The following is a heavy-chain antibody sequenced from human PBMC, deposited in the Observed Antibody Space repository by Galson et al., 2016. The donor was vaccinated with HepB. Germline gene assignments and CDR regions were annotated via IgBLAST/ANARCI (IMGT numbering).Heavy chain of an antibody. CDR2: ISSTGRTI. Sequence: SLRLSCAASGFTFSDYYMSWIRQAPGKGLEWVSYISSTGRTIYYADSVQGRFTISRDNAKNSLYLQMNSLRAADTAVYYCARERDNSWSVNWFDPWGQGTLVTVSS. CDR1: GFTFSDYY. V-gene: IGHV3-11*01. CDR3: ARERDNSWSVNWFDP. D-gene: IGHD6-13*01. J-gene: IGHJ5*02.